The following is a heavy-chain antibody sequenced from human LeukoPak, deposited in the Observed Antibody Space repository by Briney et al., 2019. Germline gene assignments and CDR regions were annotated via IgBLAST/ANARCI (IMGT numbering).Heavy chain of an antibody. CDR2: ISRSGSSL. CDR1: GFTFSDYY. J-gene: IGHJ4*02. V-gene: IGHV3-11*01. D-gene: IGHD7-27*01. CDR3: ARVPITGDYFDY. Sequence: PGGSLRLSCAASGFTFSDYYMTWIRQAPGKGLEYVSHISRSGSSLYYGDSVKGRFSISRDNAKNSLYLQMNSLRVEDTAVYYCARVPITGDYFDYWGQGTLVTVSS.